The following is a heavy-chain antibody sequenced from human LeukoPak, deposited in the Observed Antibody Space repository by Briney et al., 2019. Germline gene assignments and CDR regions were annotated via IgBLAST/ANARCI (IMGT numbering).Heavy chain of an antibody. V-gene: IGHV4-39*07. CDR2: INHSGCT. CDR3: ARGSTVTTTSPFDY. Sequence: SETLSLTCTVSGGSISSSSYYWGWIRQPPGKGLEWIGEINHSGCTNYIPSLKSRVTISVDTSKNQFSLKLSSVTAADTAVYYCARGSTVTTTSPFDYWGQGTLVTVSS. D-gene: IGHD4-17*01. CDR1: GGSISSSSYY. J-gene: IGHJ4*02.